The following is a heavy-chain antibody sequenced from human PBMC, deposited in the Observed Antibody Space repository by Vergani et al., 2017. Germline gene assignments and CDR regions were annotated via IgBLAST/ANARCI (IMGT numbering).Heavy chain of an antibody. J-gene: IGHJ4*02. V-gene: IGHV1-18*04. Sequence: VQLVQSGAEVKKPGESLKISCKGSGYSFTSYWIGWVRQMPGKGLEWMGWISAYNGNTNYAQKLQGRVTMTTDTSTSTAYMELRSLRSDDTAVYYCARDMAAVAGTPPREFDYWGQGTLVTVSS. CDR3: ARDMAAVAGTPPREFDY. CDR2: ISAYNGNT. D-gene: IGHD6-19*01. CDR1: GYSFTSYW.